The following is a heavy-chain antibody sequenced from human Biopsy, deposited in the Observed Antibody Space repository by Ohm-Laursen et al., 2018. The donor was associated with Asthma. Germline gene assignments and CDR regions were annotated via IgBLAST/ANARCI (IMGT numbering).Heavy chain of an antibody. V-gene: IGHV2-5*02. CDR2: IYWDDYN. Sequence: TQTLTLTCSFSGFSLRTPGVGVGWIRQSPGKALEWLALIYWDDYNLFRPSLKRRLTITKDPSKNQVVLTMTKMDPVDSGTYYCALSQDSGFDHPPPSWFHPWGQGTLVTVSS. CDR1: GFSLRTPGVG. D-gene: IGHD3-10*01. J-gene: IGHJ5*02. CDR3: ALSQDSGFDHPPPSWFHP.